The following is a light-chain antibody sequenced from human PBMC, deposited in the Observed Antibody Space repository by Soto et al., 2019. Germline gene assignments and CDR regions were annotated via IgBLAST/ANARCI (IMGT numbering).Light chain of an antibody. CDR2: DAS. J-gene: IGKJ1*01. CDR3: QQRSNWPT. V-gene: IGKV3-11*01. Sequence: EIVLTQSPATLSLSPGERATLSCRASQSVSSYLAWYQQKPGQAPRLLIYDASNRATGIPARFSGSGSGTDFTLTIRSLEPEDFAVYYCQQRSNWPTCGQGTKVEIK. CDR1: QSVSSY.